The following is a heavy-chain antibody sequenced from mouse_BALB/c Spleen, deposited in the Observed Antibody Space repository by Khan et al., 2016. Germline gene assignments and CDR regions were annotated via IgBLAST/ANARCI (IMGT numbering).Heavy chain of an antibody. D-gene: IGHD2-10*02. CDR2: ISYSGST. J-gene: IGHJ3*01. Sequence: EVQLQESGPGLVKPSQSLSLTCTVTGYSITSDYAWNWIRQFPGNKLEWMGYISYSGSTSYNPSLKSRIPITRDTSKNQFFLQLNSVTTEDTATYYCAREEYGNYAWFAYWGQGTLVTVSA. CDR1: GYSITSDYA. V-gene: IGHV3-2*02. CDR3: AREEYGNYAWFAY.